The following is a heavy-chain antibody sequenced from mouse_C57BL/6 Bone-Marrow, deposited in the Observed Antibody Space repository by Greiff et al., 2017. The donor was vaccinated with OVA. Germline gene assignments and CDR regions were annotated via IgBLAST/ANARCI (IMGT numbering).Heavy chain of an antibody. V-gene: IGHV5-17*01. CDR3: ARPLASSGYWFAY. CDR2: ISSGSSTI. Sequence: EVKLVESGGGLVKPGGSLKLSCAASGFTFSDYGMHWVRQAPEKGLEWVAYISSGSSTIYYADTGKGRFTISRDNAKNTLFLQMTSLRSEDTAMYYCARPLASSGYWFAYWGQGTLVTVSA. J-gene: IGHJ3*01. CDR1: GFTFSDYG. D-gene: IGHD3-2*02.